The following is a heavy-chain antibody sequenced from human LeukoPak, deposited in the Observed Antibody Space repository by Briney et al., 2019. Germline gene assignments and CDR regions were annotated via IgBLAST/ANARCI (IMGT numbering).Heavy chain of an antibody. Sequence: PGGSLRLSCAASGFTFSTYSMNWLRLAPGKGLEWVAVISYDGSNKYYADSVKGRFTISRDNSKNTLYLQMNSLRAEDTAVYYCAKATIGSNDAFDIWGQGTMVTVSS. J-gene: IGHJ3*02. CDR2: ISYDGSNK. D-gene: IGHD5-12*01. CDR3: AKATIGSNDAFDI. CDR1: GFTFSTYS. V-gene: IGHV3-30*18.